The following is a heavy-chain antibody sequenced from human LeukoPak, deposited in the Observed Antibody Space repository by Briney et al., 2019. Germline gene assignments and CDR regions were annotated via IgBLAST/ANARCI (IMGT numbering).Heavy chain of an antibody. J-gene: IGHJ6*04. CDR3: ARDSVRGVDLDV. CDR1: GGSISSYY. CDR2: IHFSGST. V-gene: IGHV4-59*12. Sequence: SETLSLTRTVSGGSISSYYWSWIRQPPGKGLEWIGYIHFSGSTNYNPSLKSRVTMSVDTSKNQFSLKLSSVTAADTAVYYCARDSVRGVDLDVWGKGTTVTISS. D-gene: IGHD3-10*01.